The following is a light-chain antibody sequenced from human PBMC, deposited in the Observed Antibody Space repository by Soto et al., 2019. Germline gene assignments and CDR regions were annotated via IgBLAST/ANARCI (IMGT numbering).Light chain of an antibody. V-gene: IGKV3-20*01. CDR2: GAS. CDR3: QQYSNSLTWT. J-gene: IGKJ1*01. Sequence: EIVLTQSPGTLSLSPGERATLSCRASQSVSSSYLAWYQQKPGQAPRLLIYGASRRAAGIPDRFSGSGSGTDFTLTISRLETEDFAVYYCQQYSNSLTWTFGQGTKVDIK. CDR1: QSVSSSY.